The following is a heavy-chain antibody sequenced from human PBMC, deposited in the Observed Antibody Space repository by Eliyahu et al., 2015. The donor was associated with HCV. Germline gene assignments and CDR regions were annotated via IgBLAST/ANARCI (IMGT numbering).Heavy chain of an antibody. CDR3: ARDLLAAPDYYYYGMDV. CDR1: GYTFTSYY. J-gene: IGHJ6*02. CDR2: INPSGGST. V-gene: IGHV1-46*01. D-gene: IGHD6-13*01. Sequence: QVQLVQSGAEVKKPGASVKVSCKASGYTFTSYYMHWVRQAPGQGLEWMGIINPSGGSTSYAQKFQGRVTMTRDTSTSTVYMELSSLRSEDTAVYYCARDLLAAPDYYYYGMDVWGQGTTVTVSS.